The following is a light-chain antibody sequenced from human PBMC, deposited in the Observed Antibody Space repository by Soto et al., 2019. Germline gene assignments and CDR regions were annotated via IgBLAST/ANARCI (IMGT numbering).Light chain of an antibody. Sequence: DIQMPQSPSTLSASIGDRVTLTCRASQSLTGRLAWYQQKPGRPPKLLIYDVSIFESGVTSRFSGSESGTDFTLTISSLRPDDFATFYCQQYKVYPYTFGQGT. J-gene: IGKJ2*01. CDR3: QQYKVYPYT. CDR2: DVS. CDR1: QSLTGR. V-gene: IGKV1-5*01.